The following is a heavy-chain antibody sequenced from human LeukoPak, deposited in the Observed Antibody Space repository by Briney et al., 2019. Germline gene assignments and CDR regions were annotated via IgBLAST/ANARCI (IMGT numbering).Heavy chain of an antibody. CDR2: IYYSGST. CDR1: GGSISNYY. Sequence: SETLSLTRTVSGGSISNYYWSWVRQPPGKGLEWIGYIYYSGSTKYNSSLKSRVTISVDTSKNQFSLKLSSVTAADTAVYYCARGGAIRGNYYYGMDVWGQGTTVTVSS. D-gene: IGHD2-2*02. CDR3: ARGGAIRGNYYYGMDV. J-gene: IGHJ6*02. V-gene: IGHV4-59*01.